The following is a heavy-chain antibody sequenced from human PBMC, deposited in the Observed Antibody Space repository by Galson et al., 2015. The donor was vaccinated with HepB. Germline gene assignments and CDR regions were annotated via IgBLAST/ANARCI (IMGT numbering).Heavy chain of an antibody. J-gene: IGHJ6*02. D-gene: IGHD1-26*01. CDR3: AKKNHPVSGSYESYYYGMDV. V-gene: IGHV3-23*01. Sequence: SLRLSCAASGFTFSSYAMSWVRQAPGKGLEWVSAISGSGGSTYYADSVKGRFTISRDNSKNTLYLQMNSLRAEDTAVYYCAKKNHPVSGSYESYYYGMDVWGQGTTVTVSS. CDR1: GFTFSSYA. CDR2: ISGSGGST.